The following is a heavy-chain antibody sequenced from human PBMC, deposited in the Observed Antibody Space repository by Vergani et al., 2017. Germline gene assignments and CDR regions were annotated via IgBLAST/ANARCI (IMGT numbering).Heavy chain of an antibody. CDR1: GYTFTSYA. V-gene: IGHV1-3*01. CDR3: ARDLLSPGSVFYYYYGMDV. D-gene: IGHD3-10*01. J-gene: IGHJ6*02. Sequence: QVQLVQSGAEVKKPGASVKVSCKASGYTFTSYAMHWVRQAPGQRLEWMGWINAGNGNTKYSQKFQGRVTITRDTSASTAYMELSSLRSEDTAVYYCARDLLSPGSVFYYYYGMDVWGQGTTVTVSS. CDR2: INAGNGNT.